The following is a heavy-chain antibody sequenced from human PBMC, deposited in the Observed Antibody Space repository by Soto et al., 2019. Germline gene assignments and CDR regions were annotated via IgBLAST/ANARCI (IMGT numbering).Heavy chain of an antibody. Sequence: QEQLVQSGAEVKKPGSSVKISCKPSGGGFSTYGINWVRQAPGQGLEWMGGIIPLFGTPNYAQNFQGRVTITAESTTMADMELRNLRSEDTAVYYCAGDGLGGGSGSYRNWSDPWGQGTLVIVSS. D-gene: IGHD3-10*01. CDR1: GGGFSTYG. J-gene: IGHJ5*02. CDR3: AGDGLGGGSGSYRNWSDP. CDR2: IIPLFGTP. V-gene: IGHV1-69*01.